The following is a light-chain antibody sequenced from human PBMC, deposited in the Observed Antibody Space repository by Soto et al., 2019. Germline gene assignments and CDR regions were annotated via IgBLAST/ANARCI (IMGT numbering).Light chain of an antibody. CDR2: KAS. V-gene: IGKV1-5*03. CDR1: QNINSW. CDR3: QQYGSSHPIT. Sequence: DIQMTQSPSTLSASLGDRVTITCRASQNINSWLAWYQQKPGKAPKLLIYKASSLEAGVPSRFSGSGSGTDFTLTISRLEPEDFAVYYCQQYGSSHPITFGQGTRLEIK. J-gene: IGKJ5*01.